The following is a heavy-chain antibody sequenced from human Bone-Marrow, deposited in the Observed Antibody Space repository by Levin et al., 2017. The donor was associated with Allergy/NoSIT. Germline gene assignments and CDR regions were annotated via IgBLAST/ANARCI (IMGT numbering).Heavy chain of an antibody. J-gene: IGHJ4*02. CDR1: GFNFSTHS. CDR3: VASTPSDF. D-gene: IGHD3-3*01. V-gene: IGHV3-21*01. Sequence: GASVKVSCEGSGFNFSTHSMNWVRQTPEKGLDWVSSITSRSTYIHYADSVRGRFTISRDNAKNSLYLQMNSLRVDDTGLYYCVASTPSDFWGQGTQVTVSS. CDR2: ITSRSTYI.